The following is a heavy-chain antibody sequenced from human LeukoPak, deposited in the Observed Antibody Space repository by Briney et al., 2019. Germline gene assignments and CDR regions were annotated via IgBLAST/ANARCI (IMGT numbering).Heavy chain of an antibody. D-gene: IGHD2-21*02. CDR2: IYSGGST. V-gene: IGHV3-53*01. J-gene: IGHJ4*02. Sequence: WVSVIYSGGSTYYADSVKGRFTISRDNSKNTLYPQMNSLRAEDTAIYYCASVVVTAIRDYWGQGTLVTVSS. CDR3: ASVVVTAIRDY.